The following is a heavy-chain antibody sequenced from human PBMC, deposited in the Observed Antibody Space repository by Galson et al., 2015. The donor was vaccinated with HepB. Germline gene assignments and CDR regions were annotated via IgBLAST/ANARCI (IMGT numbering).Heavy chain of an antibody. V-gene: IGHV3-23*01. CDR3: AKDGIMVANNPYHFHY. CDR1: GFSFTRYA. CDR2: ITSSGGHS. Sequence: SLRLSCAASGFSFTRYAMTWVRQAPGKGLEWVSSITSSGGHSYSKDSVKGRFTVSRDNSKNTLLLQLNSLRAEDTALYFCAKDGIMVANNPYHFHYWGQGTLDTVSS. D-gene: IGHD2-15*01. J-gene: IGHJ4*02.